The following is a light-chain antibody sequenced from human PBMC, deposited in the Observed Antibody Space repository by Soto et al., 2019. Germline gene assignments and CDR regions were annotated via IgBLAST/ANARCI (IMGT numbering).Light chain of an antibody. J-gene: IGKJ4*01. CDR2: GAS. CDR1: QSVNNN. V-gene: IGKV3-15*01. Sequence: EIVMTQSPATLSVSPGERATLSCRASQSVNNNLAWYQKKPGQAPRLLIYGASARATGIPARFSGSGSGTEFTLTISSLQSEEFAVYYCQQYNNWPLTFGGGTKVEIK. CDR3: QQYNNWPLT.